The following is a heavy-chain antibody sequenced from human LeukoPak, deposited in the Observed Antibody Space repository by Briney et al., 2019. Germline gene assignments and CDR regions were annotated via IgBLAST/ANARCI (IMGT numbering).Heavy chain of an antibody. CDR2: ISASGGST. CDR3: AKEVSTLLAFDY. CDR1: GLTFSSYA. Sequence: PGGSLSLFCAASGLTFSSYAMSWARHAPGKGLEWVSAISASGGSTYYADSVKGRFTISRDNSKNMVYLQMSSLRAEDTAVYYCAKEVSTLLAFDYWGQGTLVTVSS. J-gene: IGHJ4*02. D-gene: IGHD5/OR15-5a*01. V-gene: IGHV3-23*01.